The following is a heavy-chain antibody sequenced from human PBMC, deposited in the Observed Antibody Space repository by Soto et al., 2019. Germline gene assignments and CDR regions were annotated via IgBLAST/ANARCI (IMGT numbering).Heavy chain of an antibody. Sequence: PGESLKISCKGSGYSFTSYWIGWVRQMPGKGLEWMGIIYPGDSDTRYGPSFQGQVTISADKSISTAYLQMSSLKAADTAVYYCARGHYDFWSGFLYFDYWGQGTLVTVSS. CDR1: GYSFTSYW. D-gene: IGHD3-3*01. CDR2: IYPGDSDT. CDR3: ARGHYDFWSGFLYFDY. J-gene: IGHJ4*02. V-gene: IGHV5-51*01.